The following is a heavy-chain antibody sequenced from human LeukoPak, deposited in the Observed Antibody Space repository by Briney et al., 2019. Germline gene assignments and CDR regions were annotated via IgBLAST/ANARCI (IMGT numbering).Heavy chain of an antibody. J-gene: IGHJ4*02. Sequence: GASVKVSCKVSGYTLTELSMHWVRQAPGKGLEWMGGFDPEDGETIYAQKFQGRVTMTEDTSTDTAYMELSSLRSEDTAVYYCATDLASRGYSYLDYWGQGTLVTVSS. V-gene: IGHV1-24*01. CDR3: ATDLASRGYSYLDY. D-gene: IGHD5-18*01. CDR1: GYTLTELS. CDR2: FDPEDGET.